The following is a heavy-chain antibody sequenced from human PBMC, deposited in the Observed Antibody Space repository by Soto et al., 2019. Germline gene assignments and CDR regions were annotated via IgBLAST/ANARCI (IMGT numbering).Heavy chain of an antibody. Sequence: ASVKVSCKASGGTFSSYAISWVRQAPGQGLEWMGGIIPIFGTANYAQKFQGRVTITADESTSTAYMELSSLRSEDTAVYYCARGYCTRGICYDGMDVLGHGTTLTVSS. CDR3: ARGYCTRGICYDGMDV. CDR2: IIPIFGTA. D-gene: IGHD2-8*02. J-gene: IGHJ6*02. V-gene: IGHV1-69*13. CDR1: GGTFSSYA.